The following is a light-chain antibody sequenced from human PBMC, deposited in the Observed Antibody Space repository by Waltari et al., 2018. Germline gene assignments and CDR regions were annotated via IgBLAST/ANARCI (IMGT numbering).Light chain of an antibody. CDR1: VLAQQY. CDR2: KNN. J-gene: IGLJ3*02. Sequence: SHELTQPPSLSVSPGQPARIPCPGDVLAQQYTSWYQQNPGQAPVLVMFKNNERPSGIPERFFGSRSETTVTLMIIGAQEEDEADYYCQSSDITGTYGVFGGGTKLTVL. CDR3: QSSDITGTYGV. V-gene: IGLV3-25*03.